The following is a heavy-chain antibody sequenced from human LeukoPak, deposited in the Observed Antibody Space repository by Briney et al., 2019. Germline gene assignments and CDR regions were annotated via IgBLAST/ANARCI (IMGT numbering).Heavy chain of an antibody. CDR3: ARGRGSYQRGYYFDY. CDR2: ISPYNGNT. V-gene: IGHV1-18*01. CDR1: GYTFTSYG. J-gene: IGHJ4*02. Sequence: GASVKVSCKASGYTFTSYGISWVRQAPGQGLEWMGWISPYNGNTIYAQKLQGRVTLTRDMSTSTDYMELSSLRSEDTAVYYCARGRGSYQRGYYFDYWGQGTLVTVSS. D-gene: IGHD1-26*01.